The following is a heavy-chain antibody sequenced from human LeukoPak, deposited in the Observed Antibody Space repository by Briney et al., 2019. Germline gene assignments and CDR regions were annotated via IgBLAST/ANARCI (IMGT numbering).Heavy chain of an antibody. J-gene: IGHJ4*02. V-gene: IGHV3-23*01. CDR3: ARLSGSYYEADY. Sequence: GGSLRLSCAASGFTFSNYAMTWVRQAPGKGLEWVSGISESGGSTYYADSMKGRFTLSRDNSKNTLYLQMNSLRAEDTAVYYCARLSGSYYEADYWGQGTLVTVSS. D-gene: IGHD1-26*01. CDR1: GFTFSNYA. CDR2: ISESGGST.